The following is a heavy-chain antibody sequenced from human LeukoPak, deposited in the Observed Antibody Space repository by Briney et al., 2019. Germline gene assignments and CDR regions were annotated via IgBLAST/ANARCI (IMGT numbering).Heavy chain of an antibody. CDR2: MNPNSGHT. V-gene: IGHV1-8*01. J-gene: IGHJ4*02. D-gene: IGHD6-6*01. Sequence: ASVKVSCKASGYTFTNYDINWVRQATGQGLEWMGWMNPNSGHTGYAQKFQGRVTMTRNTSITTAYMELRSLRSDDTAVYYCARDFTIAARSPVYWGQGTLVTVSS. CDR1: GYTFTNYD. CDR3: ARDFTIAARSPVY.